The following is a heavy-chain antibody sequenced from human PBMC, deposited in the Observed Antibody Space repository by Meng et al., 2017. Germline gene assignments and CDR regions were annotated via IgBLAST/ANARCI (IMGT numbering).Heavy chain of an antibody. J-gene: IGHJ4*02. D-gene: IGHD3-22*01. CDR2: IIPIFGTA. Sequence: SVKVSCKASGGTFSSYAISWVRQAPGQGLEWMGGIIPIFGTANYAQKFQGRVTITADESTSTAYMELSRLRSEDTAVYYCARAGTYYYDSSGYYTLDYWGQGTLVTGSS. V-gene: IGHV1-69*13. CDR1: GGTFSSYA. CDR3: ARAGTYYYDSSGYYTLDY.